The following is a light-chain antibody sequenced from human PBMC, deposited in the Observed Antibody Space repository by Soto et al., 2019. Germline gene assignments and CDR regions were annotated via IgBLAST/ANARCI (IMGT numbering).Light chain of an antibody. CDR1: SSNIGSNT. CDR3: AASDDSLNAWV. Sequence: QAVVTQPPSASGTPGQRVTISCSGSSSNIGSNTVNWYQQLPGTAPKRLIYSNNQRPSGVPDRLSGSKFGTSASLAISGHLSEDEADYYCAASDDSLNAWVFGGGTKVTVL. CDR2: SNN. J-gene: IGLJ3*02. V-gene: IGLV1-44*01.